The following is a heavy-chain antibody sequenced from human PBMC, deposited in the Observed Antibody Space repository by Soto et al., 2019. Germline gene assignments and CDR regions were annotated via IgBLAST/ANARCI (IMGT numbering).Heavy chain of an antibody. CDR1: GFTFSDYY. CDR3: ARELGYCISTSCYEYYYYGMDV. CDR2: ISSSGSTI. Sequence: QVQLVESGGGLVKPGGSLRLSCAASGFTFSDYYMSWIHQAPGKGLEWVSYISSSGSTIYYADSVKGRFTISRDNAKNSLYLQMNSLRAEDTAVYYCARELGYCISTSCYEYYYYGMDVWGQGTTVTVSS. J-gene: IGHJ6*02. D-gene: IGHD2-2*01. V-gene: IGHV3-11*01.